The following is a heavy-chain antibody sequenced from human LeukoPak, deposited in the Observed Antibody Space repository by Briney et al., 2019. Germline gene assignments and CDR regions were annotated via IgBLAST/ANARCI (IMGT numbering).Heavy chain of an antibody. CDR2: IRYDGSNK. CDR1: GFTFSSYG. CDR3: AKDRIAARRLHDY. J-gene: IGHJ4*02. Sequence: AGGSLRLSCAASGFTFSSYGMHWVRQAPGKGLEWVAFIRYDGSNKYYADSVKGRFTISRDNSKNTLYLQMNSLRAEDTAVYYCAKDRIAARRLHDYWGQGTLVTVPS. D-gene: IGHD6-6*01. V-gene: IGHV3-30*02.